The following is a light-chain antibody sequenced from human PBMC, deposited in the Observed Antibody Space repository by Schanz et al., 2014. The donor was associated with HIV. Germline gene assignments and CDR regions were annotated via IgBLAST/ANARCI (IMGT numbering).Light chain of an antibody. CDR1: QSVGGSQ. V-gene: IGKV3-20*01. CDR2: ATS. J-gene: IGKJ4*01. Sequence: EIVLTQSPGRLSLSPGERATLSCRASQSVGGSQLAWFQLKRGQPPRLLIYATSFRAVGIPDRFSGSGSETDFTLTISGLEPEDFAVYYCHHYGDSRGTFGGGTEVDIK. CDR3: HHYGDSRGT.